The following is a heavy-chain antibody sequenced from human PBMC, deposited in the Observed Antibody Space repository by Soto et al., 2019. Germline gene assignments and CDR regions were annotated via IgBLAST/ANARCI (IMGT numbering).Heavy chain of an antibody. CDR2: IYYSGST. V-gene: IGHV4-59*01. D-gene: IGHD3-3*01. CDR1: GGSISSYY. J-gene: IGHJ3*02. CDR3: ARDTASYYFWLVGAFDI. Sequence: SETLSLTCTVSGGSISSYYWSWIRQPPGKGLEWIGYIYYSGSTNYNPSLKSRVTISVDTSKNQFSLKLSSVTAADTAVYYCARDTASYYFWLVGAFDIWGQGTMVTVSS.